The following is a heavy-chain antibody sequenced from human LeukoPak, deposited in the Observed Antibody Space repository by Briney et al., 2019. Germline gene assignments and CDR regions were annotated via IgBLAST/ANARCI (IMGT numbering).Heavy chain of an antibody. D-gene: IGHD6-13*01. J-gene: IGHJ1*01. CDR2: FDPEDGET. Sequence: ASVKVSCKVSGYTLTELSMHWVRQAPGKGLEWMGRFDPEDGETIYAQKFQGRVTMTEDTSTNTAYMELGSLRSEDTAVYYCATQQLVRFVLRFQHWGQGTLVTVSS. CDR3: ATQQLVRFVLRFQH. V-gene: IGHV1-24*01. CDR1: GYTLTELS.